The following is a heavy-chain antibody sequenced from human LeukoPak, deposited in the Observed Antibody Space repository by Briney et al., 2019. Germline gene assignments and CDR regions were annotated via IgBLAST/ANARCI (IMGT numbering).Heavy chain of an antibody. Sequence: GSLGLSCAASGFTFSSYWMHWVRQAPGKGLVWVSRINRDGSSTTYADSVKGRVTISRDNTKNTVYLQMNSLRAEDTAVYYCARGRLWNIDYWGQGTLVTVSS. CDR1: GFTFSSYW. CDR2: INRDGSST. V-gene: IGHV3-74*01. D-gene: IGHD1/OR15-1a*01. J-gene: IGHJ4*02. CDR3: ARGRLWNIDY.